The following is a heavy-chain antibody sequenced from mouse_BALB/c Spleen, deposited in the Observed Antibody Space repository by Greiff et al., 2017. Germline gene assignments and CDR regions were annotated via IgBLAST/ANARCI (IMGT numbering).Heavy chain of an antibody. D-gene: IGHD1-1*01. Sequence: EVKLVESGPGLVKPSQSLSLTCSVTGYSITSGYYWNWIRQFPGNKLEWMGYISYDGSNNYNPSLKNRISITRDTSKNQFFLKLNSVTTEDTATYYCARDPPYYYGSSYDAMDYWGQGTSVTVSS. J-gene: IGHJ4*01. CDR3: ARDPPYYYGSSYDAMDY. V-gene: IGHV3-6*02. CDR2: ISYDGSN. CDR1: GYSITSGYY.